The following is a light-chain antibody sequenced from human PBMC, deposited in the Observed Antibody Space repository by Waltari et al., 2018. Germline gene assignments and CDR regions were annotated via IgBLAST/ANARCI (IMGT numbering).Light chain of an antibody. Sequence: EVALTQSPATLSLSPGERATLPCRANQTVYDFLARYQQKPGQAPRLIIYEASQRSTGIPARFSGSGSGTDVTLTLNNLEPEDVGVYYCQQRANWPPLTFGGGTKVEIK. V-gene: IGKV3-11*01. CDR3: QQRANWPPLT. CDR1: QTVYDF. J-gene: IGKJ4*01. CDR2: EAS.